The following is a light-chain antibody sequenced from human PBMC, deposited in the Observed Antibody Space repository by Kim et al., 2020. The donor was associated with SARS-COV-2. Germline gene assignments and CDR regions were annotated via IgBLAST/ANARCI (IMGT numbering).Light chain of an antibody. V-gene: IGKV3-20*01. CDR1: QTVSNSY. Sequence: SPGARAPLSCRATQTVSNSYLAWYQQKPGQAPSLLIAGASSRATGVPDRFSGSGSGTEFTLTISRLEPEDSAVYYCQQYGSSPLYSFGQGTKLEI. J-gene: IGKJ2*01. CDR3: QQYGSSPLYS. CDR2: GAS.